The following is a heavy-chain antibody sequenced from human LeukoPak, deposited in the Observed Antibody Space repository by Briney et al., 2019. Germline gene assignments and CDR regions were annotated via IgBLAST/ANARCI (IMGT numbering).Heavy chain of an antibody. V-gene: IGHV1-69*04. J-gene: IGHJ3*02. CDR3: ARDMVATTSRKKGDAFDI. CDR1: GGTFISYA. Sequence: ASVKVSCKASGGTFISYAISWVRQAPGQGLEWMGRIIPILGIANYAQKFQGRVTITTDKSTSTAYMELSSLRSEDTAVYYCARDMVATTSRKKGDAFDIWGQGTMVTVSS. D-gene: IGHD4-17*01. CDR2: IIPILGIA.